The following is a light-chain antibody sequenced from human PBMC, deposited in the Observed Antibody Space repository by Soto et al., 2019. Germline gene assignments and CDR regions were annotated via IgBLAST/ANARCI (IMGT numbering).Light chain of an antibody. CDR2: DAS. V-gene: IGKV3-11*01. CDR3: QQRTNCACT. CDR1: ERVRSR. Sequence: EIVLTQSPAVLSLAPGERATLSCRASERVRSRLAWYQQKPGQPPRLLIFDASSRATDIPARFSGSGSGTDFTLTISSLEPEDFAVYYCQQRTNCACTFGPGTRVDIK. J-gene: IGKJ3*01.